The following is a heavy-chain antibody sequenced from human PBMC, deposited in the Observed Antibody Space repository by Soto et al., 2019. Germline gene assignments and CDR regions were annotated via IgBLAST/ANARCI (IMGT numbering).Heavy chain of an antibody. CDR3: AKRRDHCSGGSCYSVDN. J-gene: IGHJ4*02. CDR1: GFTVSSNY. Sequence: GGSLRLSCAASGFTVSSNYMSWVRQAPGKGLEWVAVISCDGSNENYADSVKGRFTVSRDNSKNTVYLQVNSLRSEDTAVYYCAKRRDHCSGGSCYSVDNWGQGTPVTVSS. CDR2: ISCDGSNE. V-gene: IGHV3-30*18. D-gene: IGHD2-15*01.